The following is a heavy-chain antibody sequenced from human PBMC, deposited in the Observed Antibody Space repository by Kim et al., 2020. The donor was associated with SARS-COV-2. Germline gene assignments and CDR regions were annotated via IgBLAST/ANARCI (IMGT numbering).Heavy chain of an antibody. J-gene: IGHJ5*02. CDR3: ATDGGWLDPSLGSCFDP. Sequence: ASVKVSCKVSGYTLTELSMHWVRQAPGKGLEWMGGFDPEDGETIYAQKFQGRVTMTEDTSTDTAYMELSSLRSEDTAVYYCATDGGWLDPSLGSCFDPWGQGTLVTVSS. D-gene: IGHD6-19*01. CDR1: GYTLTELS. CDR2: FDPEDGET. V-gene: IGHV1-24*01.